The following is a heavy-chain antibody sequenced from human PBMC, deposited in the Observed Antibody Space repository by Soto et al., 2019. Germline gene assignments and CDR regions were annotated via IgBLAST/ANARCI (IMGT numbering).Heavy chain of an antibody. CDR2: ISAYNGNT. Sequence: ASVKVSCKASGYTLTSYGISWVRQAPGQGLEWMGWISAYNGNTNYAQNLQGRVTMTTDTSTSTAYMELRSLRSDDTAVYYCARGPLRFLEWSRGYYGMDVWGQGTTVTVSS. D-gene: IGHD3-3*01. V-gene: IGHV1-18*01. J-gene: IGHJ6*02. CDR3: ARGPLRFLEWSRGYYGMDV. CDR1: GYTLTSYG.